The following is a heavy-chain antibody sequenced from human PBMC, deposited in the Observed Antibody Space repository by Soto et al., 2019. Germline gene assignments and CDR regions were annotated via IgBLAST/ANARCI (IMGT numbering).Heavy chain of an antibody. D-gene: IGHD6-19*01. Sequence: GGSLRLSCAASGVTFSSYAMSWVRQAPGKGLEWVSAISGSGGSTYYADSVKGRFTISRDNSKNTLYLQMNSLRAEDTAVYYCAKASAVADAFDYWGQGTLVTSPQ. CDR1: GVTFSSYA. CDR3: AKASAVADAFDY. V-gene: IGHV3-23*01. CDR2: ISGSGGST. J-gene: IGHJ4*02.